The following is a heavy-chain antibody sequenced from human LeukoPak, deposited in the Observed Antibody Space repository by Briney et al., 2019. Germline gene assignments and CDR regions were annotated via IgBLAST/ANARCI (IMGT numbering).Heavy chain of an antibody. CDR3: ARGETARVDY. D-gene: IGHD3-16*01. J-gene: IGHJ4*02. Sequence: GGSLRLSCAASGFTFSTYNMNWVRQAPGKGLEWLSYISSGSSTIYYADSVEGRFTISRDNAKDSLYLQMNSLRDGDTAVYYCARGETARVDYWGQGILVTVSS. CDR2: ISSGSSTI. V-gene: IGHV3-48*02. CDR1: GFTFSTYN.